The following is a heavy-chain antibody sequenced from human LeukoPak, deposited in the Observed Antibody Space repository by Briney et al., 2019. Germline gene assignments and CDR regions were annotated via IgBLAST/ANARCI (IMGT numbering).Heavy chain of an antibody. CDR2: ISFDGRIE. J-gene: IGHJ3*02. CDR3: AKERASMGADAFDI. D-gene: IGHD1-26*01. V-gene: IGHV3-30*18. Sequence: GGSLRLSCAASGFTFTNYGMHWVRQAPGKGLEWVAIISFDGRIEYYVDSVKGRFTISRDKSKNTLYLQMNSLRPEDTAVYYCAKERASMGADAFDIWGQGTTVTVSS. CDR1: GFTFTNYG.